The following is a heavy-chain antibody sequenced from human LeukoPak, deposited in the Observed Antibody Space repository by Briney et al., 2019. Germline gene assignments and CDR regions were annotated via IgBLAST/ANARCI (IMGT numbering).Heavy chain of an antibody. CDR3: ARDYFGSGDY. V-gene: IGHV3-7*04. J-gene: IGHJ4*02. D-gene: IGHD3-10*01. Sequence: GGSLRLSCAASGFTFNRYWMSWVRQAPGRGLEWVANINLDGSEKSYVDSVKGRFTISRDNAKTSLYLQMNSLRAEDTAVYYCARDYFGSGDYWGQGTLVTVSS. CDR2: INLDGSEK. CDR1: GFTFNRYW.